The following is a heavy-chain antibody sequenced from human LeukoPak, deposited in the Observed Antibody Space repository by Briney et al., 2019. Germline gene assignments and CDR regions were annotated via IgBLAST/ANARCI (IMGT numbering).Heavy chain of an antibody. J-gene: IGHJ5*02. D-gene: IGHD3-9*01. CDR3: ARGTPSPYYDILTGYYGGQFDH. V-gene: IGHV3-11*05. CDR2: ISSSSSYT. CDR1: AFTFSDYY. Sequence: GGSLRLSCAASAFTFSDYYMSWIRQAPGKGLEWVSYISSSSSYTNYADFVKGRFTICRDNAKNSLYLQMNSLRAEDTALYYCARGTPSPYYDILTGYYGGQFDHWGQGTLVTVSS.